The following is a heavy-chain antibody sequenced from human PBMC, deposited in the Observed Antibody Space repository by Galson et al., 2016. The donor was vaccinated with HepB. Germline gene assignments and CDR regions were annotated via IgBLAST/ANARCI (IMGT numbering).Heavy chain of an antibody. V-gene: IGHV6-1*01. J-gene: IGHJ4*02. CDR3: TRVSFLGRGLTN. CDR2: TYYRSKWYN. CDR1: GDSVSSNIAA. D-gene: IGHD3/OR15-3a*01. Sequence: CAISGDSVSSNIAAWNWIRQSPSRDLEWLGRTYYRSKWYNDYVPSVKSRITISPDTSKNQFSLQLKSVTPEDTAVYYCTRVSFLGRGLTNWGQGILVTVSS.